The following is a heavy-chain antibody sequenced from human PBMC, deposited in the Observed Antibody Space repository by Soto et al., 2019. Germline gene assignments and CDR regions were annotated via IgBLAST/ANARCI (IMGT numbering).Heavy chain of an antibody. CDR2: IYSGGST. CDR1: GVSVSINY. J-gene: IGHJ4*02. CDR3: ARARSTAAGLSAY. Sequence: GGCLRLSCAASGVSVSINYMTWVRQAPGKGLEWVSAIYSGGSTYYADSVKGRFTISRDNSKNTLYLQMNSLRAEDTAVYYCARARSTAAGLSAYRGLGTLVPVSS. D-gene: IGHD6-13*01. V-gene: IGHV3-53*01.